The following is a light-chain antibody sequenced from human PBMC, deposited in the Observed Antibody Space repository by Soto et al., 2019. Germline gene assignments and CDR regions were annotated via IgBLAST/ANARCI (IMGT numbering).Light chain of an antibody. CDR2: EVS. Sequence: QSALTQPASVSGSPGQSITISCTGTSSDVGVYNYVSWYQQHPGKAPKLMIYEVSNRPSGVSNRFSGSKSGNTASLTISGLQAEDEADYYCSSYVFGTGTKLTVL. J-gene: IGLJ1*01. CDR1: SSDVGVYNY. V-gene: IGLV2-14*01. CDR3: SSYV.